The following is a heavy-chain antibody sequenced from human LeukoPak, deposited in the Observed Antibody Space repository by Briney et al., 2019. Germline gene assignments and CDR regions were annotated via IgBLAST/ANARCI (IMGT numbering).Heavy chain of an antibody. CDR3: ARLRVVVVPAAMVDYYYYYYMDV. D-gene: IGHD2-2*01. Sequence: SETLSLTCTVSGDSISSYYWSWIRQPPGKGLEWIGYIYTSGSTYYNPSLKSRVTISVDTSKNQFSLKLSSVTAADTAVYYCARLRVVVVPAAMVDYYYYYYMDVWGKGTTVTVSS. V-gene: IGHV4-4*09. CDR1: GDSISSYY. CDR2: IYTSGST. J-gene: IGHJ6*03.